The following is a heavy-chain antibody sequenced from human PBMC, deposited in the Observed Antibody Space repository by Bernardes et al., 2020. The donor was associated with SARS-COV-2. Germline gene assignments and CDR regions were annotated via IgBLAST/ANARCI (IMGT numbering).Heavy chain of an antibody. CDR1: GGSISSSSYY. V-gene: IGHV4-39*01. CDR3: ARRPRKVFPPVSGLMHDGMDV. Sequence: SETLSLTCTVSGGSISSSSYYWGWIRQPPGKGLEWIGSIYYSGSTYYNPSLKSRVTISVDTSKNQFSLKLSSVTAADTAVYYCARRPRKVFPPVSGLMHDGMDVWGQGTTVTVSS. J-gene: IGHJ6*02. CDR2: IYYSGST. D-gene: IGHD2-15*01.